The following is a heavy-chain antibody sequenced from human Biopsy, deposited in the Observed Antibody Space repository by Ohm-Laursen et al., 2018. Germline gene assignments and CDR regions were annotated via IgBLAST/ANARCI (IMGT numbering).Heavy chain of an antibody. D-gene: IGHD3-9*01. V-gene: IGHV4-38-2*02. CDR2: VYDSGKS. Sequence: GTLSLTCTVSGDSISSYYWNWIRQPPGKGLEWIGSVYDSGKSYYNPSLKSRVTISVDVSKNQFSLKLSSVTAADTAVYYCARDRFDLLTPNWFDPWGQGTLVTVSS. J-gene: IGHJ5*02. CDR3: ARDRFDLLTPNWFDP. CDR1: GDSISSYY.